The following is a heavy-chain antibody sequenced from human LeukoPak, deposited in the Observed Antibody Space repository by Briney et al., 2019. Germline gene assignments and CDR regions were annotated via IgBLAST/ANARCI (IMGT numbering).Heavy chain of an antibody. CDR3: ARHVAYYYDSSGYPDF. V-gene: IGHV4-59*01. D-gene: IGHD3-22*01. CDR2: IYYSGST. CDR1: GGSISSYY. Sequence: SETLSLTCTVSGGSISSYYWSWIRQPPGKGLEWIGYIYYSGSTNYNPSLKSRVTISVDTSKNQFSLKLSSVTAADTAIYYCARHVAYYYDSSGYPDFWGQGTLVTVSS. J-gene: IGHJ4*02.